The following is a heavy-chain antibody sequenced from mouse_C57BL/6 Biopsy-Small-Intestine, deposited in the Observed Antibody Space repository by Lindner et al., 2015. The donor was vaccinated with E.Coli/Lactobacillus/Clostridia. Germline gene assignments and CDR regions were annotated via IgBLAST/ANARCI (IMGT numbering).Heavy chain of an antibody. J-gene: IGHJ1*03. D-gene: IGHD2-14*01. CDR2: INTGNGNT. V-gene: IGHV1-66*01. CDR1: GYTFTSLC. CDR3: ARGGAIFGAVIGLMDV. Sequence: SVKVSCKASGYTFTSLCYPLGAPGPGQRLEWMGWINTGNGNTKYSQKFQGRVTITRDTSASSAYMELSSLRSEDTAVYYCARGGAIFGAVIGLMDVWGKGTTVTVSS.